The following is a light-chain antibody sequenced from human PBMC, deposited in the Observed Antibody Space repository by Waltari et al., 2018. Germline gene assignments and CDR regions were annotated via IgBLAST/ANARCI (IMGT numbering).Light chain of an antibody. CDR3: QEFYSAAYT. Sequence: IVMTQSPDSLAVSLGERATIHCKYSQSVLLSSNNKNYLAWYQQKAGHPPKLLIYWASTRESGVPDRFSGSGSGTDFTLTISSLQAEDVAVYYCQEFYSAAYTFGQGTKLEIK. V-gene: IGKV4-1*01. CDR1: QSVLLSSNNKNY. J-gene: IGKJ2*01. CDR2: WAS.